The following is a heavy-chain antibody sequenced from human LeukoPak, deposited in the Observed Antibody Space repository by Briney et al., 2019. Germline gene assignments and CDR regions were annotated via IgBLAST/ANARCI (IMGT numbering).Heavy chain of an antibody. CDR3: AGDLENLRISVPQVYYGMDV. CDR1: GGSISSSSYY. V-gene: IGHV4-39*01. Sequence: SETLSLTCTVSGGSISSSSYYWGWIRQPPGKGLEWIGSIYYSGSTYYNPSLKSRVTISVDTSKNQFSLKLSSVTAADTAVYYCAGDLENLRISVPQVYYGMDVWGQGTTVTVSS. CDR2: IYYSGST. D-gene: IGHD2-15*01. J-gene: IGHJ6*02.